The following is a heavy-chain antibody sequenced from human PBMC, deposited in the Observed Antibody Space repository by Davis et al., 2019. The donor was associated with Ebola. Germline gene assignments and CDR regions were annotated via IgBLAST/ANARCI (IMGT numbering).Heavy chain of an antibody. CDR2: ISYDGSNK. CDR1: GFTFSSYA. J-gene: IGHJ4*02. CDR3: AREPRTFSSTGWVDY. D-gene: IGHD2-2*01. Sequence: PGGSLRPSCAASGFTFSSYAMHWVRQAPGKGLEWVAVISYDGSNKYYADSVKGRFTISRDTSKNTLYLQMNSLRAEDTAVYYCAREPRTFSSTGWVDYWGQGTLVTVSS. V-gene: IGHV3-30-3*01.